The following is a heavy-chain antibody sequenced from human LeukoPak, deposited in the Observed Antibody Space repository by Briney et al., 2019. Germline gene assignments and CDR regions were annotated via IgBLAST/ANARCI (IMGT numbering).Heavy chain of an antibody. CDR2: INPSGGST. CDR3: ARDVGRYLYYYGMDV. D-gene: IGHD3-9*01. J-gene: IGHJ6*02. Sequence: ASVKVSCKASGYTFTSYYMHWVRQAPGQGLEWMGIINPSGGSTSYAQKFQGRVTMTRDTSTSTVYMELSSLRSEDTAVHYCARDVGRYLYYYGMDVWGQGTTVTVSS. V-gene: IGHV1-46*01. CDR1: GYTFTSYY.